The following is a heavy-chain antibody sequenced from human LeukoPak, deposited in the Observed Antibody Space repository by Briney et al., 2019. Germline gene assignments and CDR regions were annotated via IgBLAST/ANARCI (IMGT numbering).Heavy chain of an antibody. D-gene: IGHD3-22*01. V-gene: IGHV3-21*01. CDR2: ISSSSSYI. Sequence: GGSLRLSCAASGFTFSSYSMNWVRQAPGKGLEWVSSISSSSSYIYYADSVKGRFTISRDNSKNTLYLQMNSLRAEDTAVYYRAKAALITMIVVAPGDYFDYWGQGTLVTVSS. CDR3: AKAALITMIVVAPGDYFDY. J-gene: IGHJ4*02. CDR1: GFTFSSYS.